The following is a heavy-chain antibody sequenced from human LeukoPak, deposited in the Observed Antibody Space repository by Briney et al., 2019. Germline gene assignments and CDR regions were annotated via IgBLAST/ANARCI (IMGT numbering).Heavy chain of an antibody. CDR2: IWYDGSNE. CDR3: ARSGTGGMDV. D-gene: IGHD3-16*01. CDR1: GFDFGSSG. J-gene: IGHJ6*02. Sequence: GGSLRLSCAACGFDFGSSGMPWVRQAPGKGLEGVGVIWYDGSNEYYGDSVNGRFTISRDNSRNTLSLDMNSLTSEDTAVYYCARSGTGGMDVWGHGTTVTVSS. V-gene: IGHV3-33*01.